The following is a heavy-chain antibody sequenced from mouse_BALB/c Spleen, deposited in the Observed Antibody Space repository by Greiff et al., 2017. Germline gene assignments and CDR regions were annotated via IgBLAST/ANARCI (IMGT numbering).Heavy chain of an antibody. CDR3: ARGFTTALFAY. CDR1: GYSITSDYA. D-gene: IGHD1-2*01. Sequence: EVQRVESGPGLVKPSQSLSLTCTVTGYSITSDYAWNWIRQFPGNKLEWMGYISYSGSTSYNPSLKSRISITRDTSKNQFFLQLNSVTTEDTATYYCARGFTTALFAYWGQGTLVTVSA. CDR2: ISYSGST. J-gene: IGHJ3*01. V-gene: IGHV3-2*02.